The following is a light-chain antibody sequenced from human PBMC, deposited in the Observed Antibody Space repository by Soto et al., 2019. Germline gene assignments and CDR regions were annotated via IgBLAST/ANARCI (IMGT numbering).Light chain of an antibody. CDR1: QSVRSN. Sequence: EIVMTQSPATLSVSPGERATLSCRASQSVRSNLAWYHQRPGQDPRLLIYAASARATGIPARFSGSGSGTEFTLTISGLQSEDFGLYYCQQYNNWQTFGQGTKVDI. CDR3: QQYNNWQT. J-gene: IGKJ1*01. V-gene: IGKV3-15*01. CDR2: AAS.